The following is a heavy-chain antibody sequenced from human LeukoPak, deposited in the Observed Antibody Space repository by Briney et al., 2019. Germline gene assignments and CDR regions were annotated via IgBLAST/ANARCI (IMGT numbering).Heavy chain of an antibody. CDR2: IIPIFGTA. V-gene: IGHV1-69*13. Sequence: ASVTVSCTASGGTFSSYAISWVRQAPGQGLEWMGGIIPIFGTANYAQKFQGRVTITADESTSTVYMELSSLRSEDTAVYYCARVSGDREFDYWGQGTLVTVSS. J-gene: IGHJ4*02. CDR3: ARVSGDREFDY. D-gene: IGHD3-10*01. CDR1: GGTFSSYA.